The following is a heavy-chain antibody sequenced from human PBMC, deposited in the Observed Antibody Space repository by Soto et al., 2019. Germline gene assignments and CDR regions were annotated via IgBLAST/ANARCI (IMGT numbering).Heavy chain of an antibody. J-gene: IGHJ4*02. CDR3: ARGRGDHTFDY. V-gene: IGHV4-34*01. CDR1: GVSFSGYY. D-gene: IGHD4-17*01. Sequence: SETLSLTCAVYGVSFSGYYWSWIRQPPGKGLEWIGEINHSGSTNYNPSLKSRVTISVDTSKNQFSLKLSSVTAADTAVYYCARGRGDHTFDYWGQGTLVTVSS. CDR2: INHSGST.